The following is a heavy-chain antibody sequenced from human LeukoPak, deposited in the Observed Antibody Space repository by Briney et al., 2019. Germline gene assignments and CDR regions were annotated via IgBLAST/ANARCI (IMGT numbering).Heavy chain of an antibody. D-gene: IGHD6-19*01. V-gene: IGHV3-23*01. J-gene: IGHJ4*02. CDR2: ISGSGGST. CDR3: ANLGMGGSGWDPWYFDY. CDR1: GFTFSSYA. Sequence: GGSLRLSCAATGFTFSSYAMSWVRQAPGKGLEWVSAISGSGGSTYYADSVKGRFTISRDNSKNTLHLQMNSLRAEDTAVYYCANLGMGGSGWDPWYFDYWGQGTLATVSS.